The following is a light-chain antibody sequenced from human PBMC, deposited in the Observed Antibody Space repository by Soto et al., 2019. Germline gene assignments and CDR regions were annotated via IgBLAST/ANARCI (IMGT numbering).Light chain of an antibody. J-gene: IGLJ2*01. V-gene: IGLV2-23*01. Sequence: QSVLTQPASVSGSPGQSSTISCTGTSSDVGSYNLVSWYQQHPGKAPKLMIYEGSKRPSGVSNRFSGSKSGNTASLTISGLQAEDEADYYCCSYAGSRTYVVFGGGTKLTVL. CDR2: EGS. CDR1: SSDVGSYNL. CDR3: CSYAGSRTYVV.